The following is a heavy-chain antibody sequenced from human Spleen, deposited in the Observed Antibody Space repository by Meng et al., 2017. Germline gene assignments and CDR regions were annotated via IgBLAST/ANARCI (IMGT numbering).Heavy chain of an antibody. CDR3: ARGPTTMAHDFDY. J-gene: IGHJ4*02. CDR1: GGSFSDYY. Sequence: QEWGPGLLKLSETLSPTFVVSGGSFSDYYWSWIRQPPGKGLEWIGEINHSGSTNYNPSLESRATISVDTSQNNLSLKLSSVTAADSAVYYCARGPTTMAHDFDYWGQGTLVTVSS. D-gene: IGHD4-11*01. V-gene: IGHV4-34*01. CDR2: INHSGST.